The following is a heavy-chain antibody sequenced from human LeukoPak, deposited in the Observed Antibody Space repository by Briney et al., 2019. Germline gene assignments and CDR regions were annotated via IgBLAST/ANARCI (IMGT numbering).Heavy chain of an antibody. CDR2: IYTSGST. J-gene: IGHJ6*02. D-gene: IGHD1-26*01. V-gene: IGHV4-61*02. CDR3: ARVYSGPYYYYGMDV. Sequence: PSQTLSLTCTVSSGSISSDSYYWSWIRQPAGKGLEWIGRIYTSGSTNYNPSLKSRVTISIDTSKNQFSLKLSSVTAADTAVYYCARVYSGPYYYYGMDVWGQGTTVTVSS. CDR1: SGSISSDSYY.